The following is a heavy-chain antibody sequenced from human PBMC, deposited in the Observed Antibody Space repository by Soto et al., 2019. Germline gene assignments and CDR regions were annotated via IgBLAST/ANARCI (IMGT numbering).Heavy chain of an antibody. J-gene: IGHJ3*02. CDR3: ASDVSPGSSGYYLADFDI. CDR2: IKGDGSAK. V-gene: IGHV3-7*05. CDR1: GFTVGNYW. D-gene: IGHD6-25*01. Sequence: EVQLVESGGGLVQPGGSLRLSCAASGFTVGNYWMTWVRQAPGKGLEWVANIKGDGSAKSYLDSVRGRFTVSRDNAENSLFLQMNILRAEDTALYYCASDVSPGSSGYYLADFDIWGQGTMVTVS.